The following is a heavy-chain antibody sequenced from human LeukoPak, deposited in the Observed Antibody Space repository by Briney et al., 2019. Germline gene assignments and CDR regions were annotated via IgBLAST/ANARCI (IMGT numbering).Heavy chain of an antibody. V-gene: IGHV4-34*01. D-gene: IGHD5-24*01. CDR2: INHSGST. CDR1: GGSISSYY. J-gene: IGHJ6*02. Sequence: SETLSLTCTVSGGSISSYYWSWIRQPPGKGLEWIGEINHSGSTNYNPSLKSRVTISVDTSKNQFSLKLSSVTAADTAVYYCARVRSTMATMNYYYYYYGMDVWGQGTTVTVSS. CDR3: ARVRSTMATMNYYYYYYGMDV.